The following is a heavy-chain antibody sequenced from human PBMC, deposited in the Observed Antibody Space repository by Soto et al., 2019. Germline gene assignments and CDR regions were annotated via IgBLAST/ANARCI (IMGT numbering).Heavy chain of an antibody. D-gene: IGHD6-19*01. CDR1: GFTFSSYA. V-gene: IGHV3-23*01. CDR3: AKEQEQWLVGRFDY. Sequence: EVLLLESGGGLVQPGGSLRLSCAASGFTFSSYAMSWVRQTPGKGLEWVSGISGSGGTTYYADSVKGRFTISRDNSKNTLYLQMNTLRAEDTDVYYCAKEQEQWLVGRFDYWGQGTLVTVSS. J-gene: IGHJ4*02. CDR2: ISGSGGTT.